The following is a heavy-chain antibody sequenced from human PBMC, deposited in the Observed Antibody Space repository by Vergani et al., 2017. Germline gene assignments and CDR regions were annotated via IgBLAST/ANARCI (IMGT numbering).Heavy chain of an antibody. J-gene: IGHJ4*02. CDR2: INHSGST. Sequence: QVQLQQWGAGLLKPSETLCLTCAVYGGSFSGYYWSWIRQPPGKGLEWIGEINHSGSTNYNPSLKSRVTISVDTSKNQFSLKLSSVTAADTAVYYCARVIRGRQDYWGQGTLVTVSS. CDR1: GGSFSGYY. CDR3: ARVIRGRQDY. V-gene: IGHV4-34*01.